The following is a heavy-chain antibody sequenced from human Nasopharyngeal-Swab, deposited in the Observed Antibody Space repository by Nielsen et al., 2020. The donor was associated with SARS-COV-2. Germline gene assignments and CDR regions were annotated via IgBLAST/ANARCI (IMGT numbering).Heavy chain of an antibody. CDR1: GGSISSYY. CDR2: IYYSGST. J-gene: IGHJ5*02. Sequence: SETLSLTCTVSGGSISSYYWSWIRQPPGKGLEWIGYIYYSGSTNYNPSLKSRVTISVDTSKNQFSLKLSSVTAADTAVYYCAGDSTRGVRGVGFDPWGQGTLVTVSS. V-gene: IGHV4-59*01. CDR3: AGDSTRGVRGVGFDP. D-gene: IGHD3-10*01.